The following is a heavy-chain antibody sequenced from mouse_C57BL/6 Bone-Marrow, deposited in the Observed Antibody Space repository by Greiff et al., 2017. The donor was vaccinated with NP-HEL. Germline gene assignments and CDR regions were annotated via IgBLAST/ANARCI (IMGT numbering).Heavy chain of an antibody. CDR2: ISNGGGST. J-gene: IGHJ4*01. V-gene: IGHV5-12*01. CDR1: GFTFSDYY. CDR3: ARHIDYGNLDYAMDY. D-gene: IGHD2-1*01. Sequence: EVKLVESGGGLVQPGGSLKLSCAASGFTFSDYYMYWVRQTPEKRLEWVAYISNGGGSTYYPDTVKGRFTISRDNAKNTLYLQMSRLKSEDTAMYYCARHIDYGNLDYAMDYWGQGTSVTVSS.